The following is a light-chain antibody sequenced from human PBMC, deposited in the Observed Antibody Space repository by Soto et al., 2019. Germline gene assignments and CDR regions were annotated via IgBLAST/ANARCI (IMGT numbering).Light chain of an antibody. J-gene: IGKJ4*01. CDR2: DAS. Sequence: PVDGATISGRSSQRVSTDLAWYKQKPGQAPRLLIYDASNRATGIPARFSGSGSGTEFSLTISSLQSEDFAVYSCQQYGDWPGAFGGGTKVDIK. V-gene: IGKV3D-15*01. CDR1: QRVSTD. CDR3: QQYGDWPGA.